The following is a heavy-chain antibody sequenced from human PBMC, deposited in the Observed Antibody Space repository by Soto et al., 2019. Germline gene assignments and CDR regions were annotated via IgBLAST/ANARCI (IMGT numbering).Heavy chain of an antibody. J-gene: IGHJ4*02. V-gene: IGHV4-34*01. CDR2: INHSGST. Sequence: SETLSLTCAVYGGSFSGYYWSWIRQPPGKGLEWIGEINHSGSTNYNPSLKSRVNISVDTSKNQFSLKLSSVTAADTAVYYCARGQRIQLWSRIDYWGQGTLVTVS. CDR1: GGSFSGYY. D-gene: IGHD5-18*01. CDR3: ARGQRIQLWSRIDY.